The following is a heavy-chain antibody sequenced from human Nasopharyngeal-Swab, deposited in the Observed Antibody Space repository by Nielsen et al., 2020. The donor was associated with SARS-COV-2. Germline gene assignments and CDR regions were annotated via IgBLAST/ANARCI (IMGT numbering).Heavy chain of an antibody. D-gene: IGHD6-19*01. CDR3: ARDRGIAVAGGPLDY. J-gene: IGHJ4*02. Sequence: WIRQSPSRGLGWLGRTYYRSKWYNDYAVSVKSRITINPDTSKNQFSLQLNSVTPEDTAVYYCARDRGIAVAGGPLDYWGQGTLITVSS. V-gene: IGHV6-1*01. CDR2: TYYRSKWYN.